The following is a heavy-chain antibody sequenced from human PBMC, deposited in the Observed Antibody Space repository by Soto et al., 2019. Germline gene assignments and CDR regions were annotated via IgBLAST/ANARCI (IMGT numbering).Heavy chain of an antibody. D-gene: IGHD2-2*01. CDR2: IYYSGST. CDR1: GGSISSGGYY. CDR3: ARGRYCSSTSCEYGDDAFDI. Sequence: SETLSLTCTVSGGSISSGGYYWSWIRQHPGKGLEWIGYIYYSGSTYYNPSLKSRVTISVDTSKNQFSLKLSSVTAADTAVYYCARGRYCSSTSCEYGDDAFDIWPQGTMVTVSS. V-gene: IGHV4-31*03. J-gene: IGHJ3*02.